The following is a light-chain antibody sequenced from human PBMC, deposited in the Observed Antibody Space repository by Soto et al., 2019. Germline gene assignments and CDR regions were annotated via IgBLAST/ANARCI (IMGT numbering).Light chain of an antibody. CDR2: RAS. Sequence: EIVLTQSPGTLSLSPGERATLSCRASQSVISSYLAWYQQKPGQAPRLLIYRASSRATGIPDRFSVSGSGTDFTLTISRLEPEDFAVYYCQQYGSSPPEKTFGQGTKVEIK. V-gene: IGKV3-20*01. CDR1: QSVISSY. CDR3: QQYGSSPPEKT. J-gene: IGKJ1*01.